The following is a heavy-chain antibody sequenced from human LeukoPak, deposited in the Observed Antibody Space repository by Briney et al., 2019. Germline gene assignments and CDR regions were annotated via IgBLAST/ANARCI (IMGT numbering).Heavy chain of an antibody. CDR1: GYSISNGYY. V-gene: IGHV4-38-2*02. J-gene: IGHJ4*02. D-gene: IGHD2-21*01. Sequence: SETLSLTCTVSGYSISNGYYWSWIRQPPGKGLEWIGYIYHSGSTYYNPSLKSRVTISVDRSKNQFSLKLSSVTAADTAVYYCARVPLNRVVVIASYFDYWGQGTLVTVSS. CDR2: IYHSGST. CDR3: ARVPLNRVVVIASYFDY.